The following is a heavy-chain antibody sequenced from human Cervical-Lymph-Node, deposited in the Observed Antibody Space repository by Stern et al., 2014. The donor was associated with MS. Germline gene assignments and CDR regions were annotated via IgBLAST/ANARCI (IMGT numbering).Heavy chain of an antibody. D-gene: IGHD1-1*01. CDR1: GFSLSTSGVG. CDR3: AHLTTATALDY. Sequence: QVPLQESGPPLVKPTQTLTLTCTFSGFSLSTSGVGVAWLRQPPGKALEWLALIYWDDDKRYSPSLESRLTITKDTSKNLVFLTMTNMDPVDTATYYCAHLTTATALDYWGQGTLVTVSS. J-gene: IGHJ4*02. CDR2: IYWDDDK. V-gene: IGHV2-5*02.